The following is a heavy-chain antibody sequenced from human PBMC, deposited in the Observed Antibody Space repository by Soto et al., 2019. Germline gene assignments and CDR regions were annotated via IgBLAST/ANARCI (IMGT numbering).Heavy chain of an antibody. CDR1: GGSFSGYY. J-gene: IGHJ6*02. D-gene: IGHD6-13*01. Sequence: SETLSLTCAVYGGSFSGYYWSWIRQPPGKGLEWIGEINHSGSTNYSPSLKSRVTISVDTSKNQFSLKLSSVTAADTAVYYCARGRGSWYCYYGMDVWGQGTTVTVSS. CDR2: INHSGST. V-gene: IGHV4-34*01. CDR3: ARGRGSWYCYYGMDV.